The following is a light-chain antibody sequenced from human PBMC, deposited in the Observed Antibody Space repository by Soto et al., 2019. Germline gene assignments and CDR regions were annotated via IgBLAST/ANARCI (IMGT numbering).Light chain of an antibody. Sequence: DVQMTQSPSSLSASVGDRVTITCRASQSITTYLHWYQQKPGKAPNLLIYSASSLQSGVPSRFSGSGSGTDFTLTITTLRPEDVATYFCQQTYSTPVTFGGGTKVEI. CDR2: SAS. CDR3: QQTYSTPVT. CDR1: QSITTY. V-gene: IGKV1-39*01. J-gene: IGKJ4*01.